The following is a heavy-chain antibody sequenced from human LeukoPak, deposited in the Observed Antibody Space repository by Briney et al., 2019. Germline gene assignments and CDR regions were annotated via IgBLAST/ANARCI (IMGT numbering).Heavy chain of an antibody. CDR2: INPSGGST. J-gene: IGHJ3*02. CDR3: ARGYYSSGWYGHDAFDI. D-gene: IGHD6-19*01. CDR1: GYTFTSYY. Sequence: VASVKVSCKASGYTFTSYYMHWVRQAPGQGLEWMGIINPSGGSTSYAQKFQGRVTMTRDTSTSTVYMELSSLRSEDTAVYYCARGYYSSGWYGHDAFDIWGQGTMVTVSS. V-gene: IGHV1-46*01.